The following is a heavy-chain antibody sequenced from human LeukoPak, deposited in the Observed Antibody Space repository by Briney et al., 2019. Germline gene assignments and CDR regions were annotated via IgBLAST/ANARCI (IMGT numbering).Heavy chain of an antibody. J-gene: IGHJ4*02. CDR3: ARTRAGDFWSGYYGIDY. CDR2: HNTYNGNK. Sequence: ASVKLSCKASGYTFNSYVNSWVRQAPGQGLEWMGCHNTYNGNKNYAQKLKGRVTMTTDTSTNTAYMEMRSLRSDDRAMYYCARTRAGDFWSGYYGIDYWGQGTLVTVSS. V-gene: IGHV1-18*01. CDR1: GYTFNSYV. D-gene: IGHD3-3*01.